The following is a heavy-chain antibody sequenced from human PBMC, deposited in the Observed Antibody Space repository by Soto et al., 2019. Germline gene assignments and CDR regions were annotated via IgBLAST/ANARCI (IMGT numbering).Heavy chain of an antibody. CDR3: LTQGFGPLHGLVDV. V-gene: IGHV4-59*08. CDR2: IYYSGST. Sequence: PSETLSLTCTVSGGSISSYYWSWIRQPPGKGLEWIGYIYYSGSTNYNPSLKSRVTISVDTSKNQFSLKLNSMTAADTAVYYCLTQGFGPLHGLVDVWGQGTTVTVSS. D-gene: IGHD3-10*01. CDR1: GGSISSYY. J-gene: IGHJ6*02.